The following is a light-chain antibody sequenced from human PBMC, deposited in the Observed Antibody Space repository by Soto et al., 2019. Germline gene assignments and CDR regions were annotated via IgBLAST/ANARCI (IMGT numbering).Light chain of an antibody. CDR2: GAS. V-gene: IGKV3-20*01. J-gene: IGKJ1*01. Sequence: EIVLTQSPGTLSLSPGERATLSCRASQRGASRNLAWYQQKSGQAPRLLIYGASSRAIHTPDRFSGSGSGTDFTLTISGLEPEDFAVYYCQHFGNSLWTFGQGNKVEI. CDR3: QHFGNSLWT. CDR1: QRGASRN.